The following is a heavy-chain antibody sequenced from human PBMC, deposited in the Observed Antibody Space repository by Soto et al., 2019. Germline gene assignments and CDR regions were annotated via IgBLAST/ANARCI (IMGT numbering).Heavy chain of an antibody. CDR1: GFTFSSYA. CDR2: ISGNTAYT. Sequence: EVQLLESGGGLVQPGGSLRLSCAASGFTFSSYAMTWVRQAPGKGLEWVSFISGNTAYTYYAGSVKGRFTISRDNYKNALYLQMNSLRAEDTAVYYCASRPTRQQAPLYAFDIWGQGTMVTVSS. CDR3: ASRPTRQQAPLYAFDI. V-gene: IGHV3-23*01. J-gene: IGHJ3*02. D-gene: IGHD6-13*01.